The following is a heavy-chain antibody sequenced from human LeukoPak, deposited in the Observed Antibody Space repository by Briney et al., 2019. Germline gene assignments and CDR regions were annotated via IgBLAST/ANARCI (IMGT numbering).Heavy chain of an antibody. CDR3: ATPHYYGSGSYYI. J-gene: IGHJ4*02. CDR2: INHSGST. Sequence: SETLSLTCTVSGGSISSYYWSWIRQPPGKGLEWIGEINHSGSTNYNPSLKSRVTISVDTSKNQFSLKLSSVTAADTAVYYCATPHYYGSGSYYIWSQGTLVTVSS. D-gene: IGHD3-10*01. CDR1: GGSISSYY. V-gene: IGHV4-34*01.